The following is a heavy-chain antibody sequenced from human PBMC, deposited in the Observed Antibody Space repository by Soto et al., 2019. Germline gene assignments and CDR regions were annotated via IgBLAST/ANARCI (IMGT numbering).Heavy chain of an antibody. CDR3: ASSGSTPDFDY. CDR2: ISSSGGST. Sequence: PGGSLRLSCAASGFTFSTYAMIWVRQAPGKGLEWVSAISSSGGSTYYADSVKGRFTISRDNSKNTLYLQMNSLRAEDTAVYYCASSGSTPDFDYWGQGTLVTVSS. CDR1: GFTFSTYA. J-gene: IGHJ4*02. V-gene: IGHV3-23*01. D-gene: IGHD6-19*01.